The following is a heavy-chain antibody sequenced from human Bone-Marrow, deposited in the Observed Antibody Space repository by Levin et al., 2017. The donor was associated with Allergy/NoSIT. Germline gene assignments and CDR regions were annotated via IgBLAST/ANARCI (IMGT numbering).Heavy chain of an antibody. CDR3: TRQGGEDYGDYVSGANWFDP. J-gene: IGHJ5*02. D-gene: IGHD4-17*01. CDR2: IRSKANSYAT. CDR1: GFTFSGSA. Sequence: GESLKISCAASGFTFSGSAMHWVRQASGKGLEWVGRIRSKANSYATAYAASVKGRFTISRDDSKNTAHLHMNSLKTEDTAVYYCTRQGGEDYGDYVSGANWFDPWGQGTLVTVSS. V-gene: IGHV3-73*01.